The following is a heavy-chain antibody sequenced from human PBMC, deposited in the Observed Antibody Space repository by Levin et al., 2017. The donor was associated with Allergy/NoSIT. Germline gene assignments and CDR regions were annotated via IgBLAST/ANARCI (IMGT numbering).Heavy chain of an antibody. CDR3: ARDAPKSPYYDFWSGYYGAGSDYYYDGMDV. CDR1: GYTFTSYD. Sequence: GESLKISCKASGYTFTSYDINWVRQATGQGLEWMGWMNPNSGNTGYAQKFQGRVTMTRNTSISTAYMELSSLRSEDTAVYYCARDAPKSPYYDFWSGYYGAGSDYYYDGMDVWGQGTTVTVSS. J-gene: IGHJ6*02. V-gene: IGHV1-8*01. CDR2: MNPNSGNT. D-gene: IGHD3-3*01.